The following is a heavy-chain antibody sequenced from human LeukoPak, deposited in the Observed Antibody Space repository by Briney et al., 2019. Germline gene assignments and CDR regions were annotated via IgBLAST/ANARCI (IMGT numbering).Heavy chain of an antibody. CDR3: AKADYASGTYGAFDY. Sequence: GGSLRLSCAASGFTFSSYGMHWVRQAPGKGLEWVAVISYDGSNKYYADSVKGRFTISRDNSKNTLYLQMNSLRAEDTAVYYCAKADYASGTYGAFDYWGQGTLVTVSS. CDR2: ISYDGSNK. CDR1: GFTFSSYG. J-gene: IGHJ4*02. V-gene: IGHV3-30*18. D-gene: IGHD3-10*01.